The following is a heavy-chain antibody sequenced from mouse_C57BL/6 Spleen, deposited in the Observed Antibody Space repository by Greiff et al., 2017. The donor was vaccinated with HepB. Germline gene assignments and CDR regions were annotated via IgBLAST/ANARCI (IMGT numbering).Heavy chain of an antibody. CDR1: GYTFTDYY. CDR3: ARSGVYYEVLDV. V-gene: IGHV1-19*01. Sequence: EVQLQQSGPVLVKPGASVKMSCKASGYTFTDYYMNWVKQSHGKSLEWIGVINPYNGGTSYNQKFKGKATLTVDKSSSTAYMELNSLSSEDSAVYYCARSGVYYEVLDVWGTGTTVTVSS. CDR2: INPYNGGT. J-gene: IGHJ1*03. D-gene: IGHD1-1*01.